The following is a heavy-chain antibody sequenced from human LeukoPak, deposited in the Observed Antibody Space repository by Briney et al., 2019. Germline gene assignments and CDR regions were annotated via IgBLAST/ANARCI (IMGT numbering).Heavy chain of an antibody. J-gene: IGHJ6*02. CDR2: IYSGGST. Sequence: GGSLRLSCAASGFTVSSNYMSWVRQAPGKGLEWVSVIYSGGSTYYEDSVKGRFTISRDNSKNTLYLQMISLGADDTAVYYCATTRYGGYVHYYYGMDVWGQGTTVTVSS. CDR3: ATTRYGGYVHYYYGMDV. V-gene: IGHV3-66*01. D-gene: IGHD4-17*01. CDR1: GFTVSSNY.